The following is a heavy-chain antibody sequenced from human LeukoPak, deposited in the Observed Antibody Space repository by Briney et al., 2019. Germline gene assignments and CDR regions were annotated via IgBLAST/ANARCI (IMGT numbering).Heavy chain of an antibody. CDR2: IYYSGST. J-gene: IGHJ4*02. CDR3: ARATYSSSWKFDY. D-gene: IGHD6-13*01. CDR1: GGSISSYY. Sequence: SETLSLTCTVSGGSISSYYWSWIRQPPGKGLEWIGYIYYSGSTNYNPSLKSRVTISVDTSKNQFSLKLSSVTAADTAVYYCARATYSSSWKFDYWGQGTLVTVSS. V-gene: IGHV4-59*12.